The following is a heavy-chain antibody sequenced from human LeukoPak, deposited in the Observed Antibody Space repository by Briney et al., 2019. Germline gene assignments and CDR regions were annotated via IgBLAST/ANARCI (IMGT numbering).Heavy chain of an antibody. CDR2: ISTSSRYI. CDR3: ARADCSGSTCYLRRSWFDP. D-gene: IGHD2-2*01. V-gene: IGHV3-21*01. CDR1: GFTLSTFD. Sequence: GGSLRLSCAASGFTLSTFDMNWIRQAPGKGLEWVSSISTSSRYIYYRDSVKGRFTISRDDAKNSLYLQMNSLRVEDTAVYYCARADCSGSTCYLRRSWFDPWGQGTLVTVSS. J-gene: IGHJ5*02.